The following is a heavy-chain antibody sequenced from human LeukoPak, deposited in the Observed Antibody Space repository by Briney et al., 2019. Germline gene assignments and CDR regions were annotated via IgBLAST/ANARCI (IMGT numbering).Heavy chain of an antibody. CDR1: GFTFSSYA. CDR3: AGYSSSWYDP. D-gene: IGHD6-13*01. CDR2: ISYDGSNK. Sequence: GGSLRLSCAASGFTFSSYAMHWVRQAPGKGLEWVAVISYDGSNKDYADSVKGRFTISRDNSKNTLYVQMNSLRAEDTAVYYCAGYSSSWYDPWGQGTLVTVSS. V-gene: IGHV3-30*03. J-gene: IGHJ5*02.